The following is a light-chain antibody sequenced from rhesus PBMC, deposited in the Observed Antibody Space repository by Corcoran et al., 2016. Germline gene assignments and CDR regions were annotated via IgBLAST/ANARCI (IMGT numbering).Light chain of an antibody. J-gene: IGKJ4*01. CDR3: QQRNSYPLT. CDR1: QGISSY. CDR2: KAP. Sequence: DIQMTQSPSSLSASVGDRVTITCRASQGISSYLAWYQQKPGKAPKLLIYKAPTLQSGVPSRFSGSGEWTDFTLTISSLQPEDCATYYCQQRNSYPLTCGGGTKVEIK. V-gene: IGKV1-25*01.